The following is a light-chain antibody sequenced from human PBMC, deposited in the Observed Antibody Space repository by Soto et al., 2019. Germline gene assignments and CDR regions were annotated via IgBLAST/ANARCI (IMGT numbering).Light chain of an antibody. CDR1: QSVSSY. J-gene: IGKJ5*01. V-gene: IGKV3-11*01. CDR2: DVS. Sequence: EIVLTQFPATLSLSPGERATLSCRASQSVSSYLAWYQQKPGQAPRLLIYDVSTRATGIPARFSGSGSGTDFTLTITSLEPEDFAVYSCQQRSDWPITFGQGTQREIK. CDR3: QQRSDWPIT.